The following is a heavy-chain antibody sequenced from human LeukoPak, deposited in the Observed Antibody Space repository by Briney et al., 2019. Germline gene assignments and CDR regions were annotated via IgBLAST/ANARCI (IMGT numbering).Heavy chain of an antibody. CDR2: ISAYNGNT. CDR1: GYTFTSYG. D-gene: IGHD2-15*01. CDR3: ARWSYCSGGSCYFFDY. J-gene: IGHJ4*02. Sequence: AASVKVSCKASGYTFTSYGISWVRQAPGQGLEWMGWISAYNGNTNYAQKLQGRVTMTTDTSTSTAYMELRSLRSDDTAVYYCARWSYCSGGSCYFFDYWGQGTLVTVSS. V-gene: IGHV1-18*01.